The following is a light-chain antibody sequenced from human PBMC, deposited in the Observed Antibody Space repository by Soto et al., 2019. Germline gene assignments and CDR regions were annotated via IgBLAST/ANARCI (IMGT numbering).Light chain of an antibody. V-gene: IGLV2-8*01. CDR1: SSDVGAFNY. J-gene: IGLJ1*01. CDR3: SSYAGINIYV. Sequence: QSALTQPPSASGSPGQSVTISCTGTSSDVGAFNYVSWYQQHPGKAPKLMIFEINKRPSGVPDRFSGSKSGNTASLTVSGLQAEDEADYYGSSYAGINIYVFGGGTKVTVL. CDR2: EIN.